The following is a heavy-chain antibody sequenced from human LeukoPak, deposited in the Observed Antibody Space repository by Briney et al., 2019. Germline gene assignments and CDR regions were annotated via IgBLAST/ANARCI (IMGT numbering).Heavy chain of an antibody. J-gene: IGHJ4*02. CDR3: AKSMVQGVIIMEADH. CDR1: GFTFSSYA. Sequence: PGGSLRLSCAASGFTFSSYAMSWVRQAPGKGLEWVSAISGSGGSTYYAGSVKGRFIISRDNSKNTLYLQMNSLRAEDTAVYYCAKSMVQGVIIMEADHWGQGTLVTVSS. V-gene: IGHV3-23*01. CDR2: ISGSGGST. D-gene: IGHD3-10*01.